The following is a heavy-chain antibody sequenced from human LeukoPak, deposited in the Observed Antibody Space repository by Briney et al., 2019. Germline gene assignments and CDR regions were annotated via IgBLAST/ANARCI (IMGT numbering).Heavy chain of an antibody. J-gene: IGHJ6*03. V-gene: IGHV4-59*01. CDR1: GGSISSYY. CDR2: IYYSGST. CDR3: AREIPSKGMDV. Sequence: PSETLSLTCTVSGGSISSYYWSWIRQPPGKGLEWIGYIYYSGSTNYNPSLKSRVTISVDTSKNQFSLKLSSVTAADTAVYYCAREIPSKGMDVWGKGTTVTVSS.